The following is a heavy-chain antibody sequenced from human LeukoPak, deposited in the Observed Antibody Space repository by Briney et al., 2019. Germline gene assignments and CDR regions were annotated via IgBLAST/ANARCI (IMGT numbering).Heavy chain of an antibody. CDR2: IYYSGST. D-gene: IGHD2-15*01. J-gene: IGHJ6*02. V-gene: IGHV4-31*03. CDR3: ARDRVAYGMDV. CDR1: GGSISSFGYY. Sequence: SQTLSLTCTVSGGSISSFGYYWSWIRQHPGKGLEWIGYIYYSGSTYYNPSLKSRVTISVDTSKNQFSLKLSSVTAADTAVYYCARDRVAYGMDVWGQGTTVTVSS.